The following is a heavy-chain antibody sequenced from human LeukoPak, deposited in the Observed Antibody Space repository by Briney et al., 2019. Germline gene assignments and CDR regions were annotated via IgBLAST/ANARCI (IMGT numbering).Heavy chain of an antibody. Sequence: SETLSLTCTVPGGSISSYYWSWIRQPPGKGLEGIGYIYYSGSTNYNPSLKSRVTISVDTSKNQFSLKLSSVTAADTAVYYCASTDYYDSSGYQFDYWGQGTLVTVSS. CDR1: GGSISSYY. CDR3: ASTDYYDSSGYQFDY. D-gene: IGHD3-22*01. J-gene: IGHJ4*02. CDR2: IYYSGST. V-gene: IGHV4-59*01.